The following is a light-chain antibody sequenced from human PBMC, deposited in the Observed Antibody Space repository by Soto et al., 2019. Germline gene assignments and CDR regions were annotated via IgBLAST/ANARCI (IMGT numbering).Light chain of an antibody. CDR3: QQYSSYSLT. CDR1: QIINTW. V-gene: IGKV1-5*01. J-gene: IGKJ4*01. CDR2: DVS. Sequence: DIQLTQSPSTLSASVGDRVTISCRASQIINTWLAWYQQKPGEAPKLLIYDVSTLEGGVPSRFSGSGSGTEFTLTISSLQPGDVATYYCQQYSSYSLTFGGGTKVEI.